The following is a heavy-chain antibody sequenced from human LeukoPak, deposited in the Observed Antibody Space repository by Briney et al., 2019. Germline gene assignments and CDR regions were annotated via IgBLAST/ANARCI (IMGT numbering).Heavy chain of an antibody. CDR1: GGTFSSYA. V-gene: IGHV1-69*04. D-gene: IGHD6-19*01. Sequence: GASVKVSCKASGGTFSSYAISWVRQAPGQGLEWMGRIIPILGIANYAQKFQGRVTITADKSTSTAYMELSSLRSEDTAVYYCARDLTDDRRFPNHTPWLVPGFDYWGQGTLVTVSS. J-gene: IGHJ4*02. CDR2: IIPILGIA. CDR3: ARDLTDDRRFPNHTPWLVPGFDY.